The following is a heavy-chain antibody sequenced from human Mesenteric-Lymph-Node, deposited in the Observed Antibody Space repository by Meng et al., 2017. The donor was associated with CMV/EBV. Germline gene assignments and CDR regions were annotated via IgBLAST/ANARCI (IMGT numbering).Heavy chain of an antibody. J-gene: IGHJ6*02. CDR1: GYSFSNYD. Sequence: ASVKVSCKASGYSFSNYDIHWVRQAPGQGLEWMGWMNPDSGDTGYAQKFQGTVSITRHTSINTAYMEVSSLRFEDTAVYYCARAYAFWSGQMDVWGQGTTVTVSS. V-gene: IGHV1-8*03. CDR2: MNPDSGDT. D-gene: IGHD3-3*01. CDR3: ARAYAFWSGQMDV.